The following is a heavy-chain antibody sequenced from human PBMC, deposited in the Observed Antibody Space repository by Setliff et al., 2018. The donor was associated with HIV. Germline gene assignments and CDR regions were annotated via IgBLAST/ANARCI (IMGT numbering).Heavy chain of an antibody. CDR3: ARDQVSMVRAVRLVA. D-gene: IGHD3-10*01. Sequence: SVKVSCKASGGTFSSYSISWVRQAPGQGLEWMGRILPIFGTRDYAQKFQGRVTITVDKSTSTAYMELRSLRSEDTAVYYCARDQVSMVRAVRLVAWGQGSLVTVSS. CDR2: ILPIFGTR. V-gene: IGHV1-69*06. J-gene: IGHJ1*01. CDR1: GGTFSSYS.